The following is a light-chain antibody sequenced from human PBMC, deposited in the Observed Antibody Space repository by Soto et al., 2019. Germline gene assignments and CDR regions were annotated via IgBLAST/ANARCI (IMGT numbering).Light chain of an antibody. J-gene: IGKJ5*01. V-gene: IGKV3-11*01. CDR1: QTVSSY. CDR3: QQRSTSLT. CDR2: DAS. Sequence: IVLTQSPATLSLWPGETAILSCRASQTVSSYLSWYQHKPGQAPRLLIYDASKRAPGIPARLSGSGSGTDLTLTISRLEPEDFAGYYCQQRSTSLTFGQGTRLEIE.